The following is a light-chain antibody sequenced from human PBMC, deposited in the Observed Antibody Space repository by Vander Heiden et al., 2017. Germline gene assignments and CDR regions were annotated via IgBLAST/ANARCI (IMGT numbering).Light chain of an antibody. Sequence: EIVLTQSPATLSLSPGERATLSCRASQSVSTYLGWYQQKPGQAPRVLIYDASNRATGIPARFSGSGSGTDFTLTISSLEPEDFAVYYCQQRCDWPLTFGGGTKVEIK. CDR3: QQRCDWPLT. J-gene: IGKJ4*01. CDR2: DAS. CDR1: QSVSTY. V-gene: IGKV3-11*01.